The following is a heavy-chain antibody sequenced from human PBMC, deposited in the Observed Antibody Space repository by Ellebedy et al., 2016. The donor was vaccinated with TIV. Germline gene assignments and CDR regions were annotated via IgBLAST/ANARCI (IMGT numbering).Heavy chain of an antibody. J-gene: IGHJ3*02. CDR2: IKSKTDGGTT. D-gene: IGHD3-22*01. Sequence: GESLKISCAASGFTFSNAWMNWVRQAPGKGLEWVGRIKSKTDGGTTDYAAPVKGRFTISRDDSKNTLYLQMNSLKTEDTAVYYCTTGGYYDSSGYYRYDAFDIWGQGTMVTVSS. V-gene: IGHV3-15*07. CDR3: TTGGYYDSSGYYRYDAFDI. CDR1: GFTFSNAW.